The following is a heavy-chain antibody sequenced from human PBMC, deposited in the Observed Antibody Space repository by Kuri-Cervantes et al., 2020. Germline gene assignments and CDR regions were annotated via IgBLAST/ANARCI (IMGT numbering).Heavy chain of an antibody. CDR1: GGTFSSYA. D-gene: IGHD1-1*01. CDR3: ARETRLRPDWGGKGTAFDI. Sequence: ASVKVSCKASGGTFSSYAISWVRQAPGQGREWMVWINPNSGGTNYAQKFQGRVTMTRDTSISTAYMELSRLRSDDTAVYYCARETRLRPDWGGKGTAFDIWGQGTMVTVSS. J-gene: IGHJ3*02. V-gene: IGHV1-2*02. CDR2: INPNSGGT.